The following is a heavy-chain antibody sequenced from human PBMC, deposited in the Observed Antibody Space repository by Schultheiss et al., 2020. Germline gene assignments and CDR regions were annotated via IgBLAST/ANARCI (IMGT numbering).Heavy chain of an antibody. CDR2: INPSGGST. Sequence: ASVKVSCKASGYTFTTYYINWLRQAPGKWLEWMGMINPSGGSTINAQKFQGRVTMTRDTSTSTVYMEVSSLRSEDTAVYYCARDRAQAAMSPRNYYYAMDLWCQGTAVTVSS. V-gene: IGHV1-46*01. CDR1: GYTFTTYY. J-gene: IGHJ6*02. D-gene: IGHD5-18*01. CDR3: ARDRAQAAMSPRNYYYAMDL.